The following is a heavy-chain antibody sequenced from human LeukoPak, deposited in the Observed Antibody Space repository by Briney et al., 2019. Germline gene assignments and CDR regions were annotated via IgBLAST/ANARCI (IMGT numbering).Heavy chain of an antibody. D-gene: IGHD4-23*01. CDR3: ARYIRSVVTPYRYFDY. Sequence: GASVKVSCKASGYSFTNHAINWVRQAPGQGLECMGWINTNTGNPTYAQGFTGRFVFSLDTSVSTAYLQISSLKAEDTAVYYCARYIRSVVTPYRYFDYWGQGTLVTVSS. V-gene: IGHV7-4-1*02. J-gene: IGHJ4*02. CDR2: INTNTGNP. CDR1: GYSFTNHA.